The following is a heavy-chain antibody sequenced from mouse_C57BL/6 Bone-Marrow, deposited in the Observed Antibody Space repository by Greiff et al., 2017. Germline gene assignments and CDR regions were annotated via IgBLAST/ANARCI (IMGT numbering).Heavy chain of an antibody. V-gene: IGHV2-2*01. CDR3: GRGGDYTRFGY. D-gene: IGHD2-4*01. CDR2: IWSGGST. Sequence: VQVVESGPGLVQPSQSLSITCTVSGFSLTSYGVHWVRQSPGKGLEWLGVIWSGGSTDYNAAFISRLSISKDNSKSQVFFKMNSLQADDTDIYYRGRGGDYTRFGYWGQGTLVTVSA. CDR1: GFSLTSYG. J-gene: IGHJ3*01.